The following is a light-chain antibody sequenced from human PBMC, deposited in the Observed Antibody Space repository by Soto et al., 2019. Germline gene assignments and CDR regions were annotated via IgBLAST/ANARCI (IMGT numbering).Light chain of an antibody. V-gene: IGLV2-14*01. Sequence: QSALTQPASVSGSPGQSITISCTGTSSDVGGSNYVSWYQQHPGKAPKLMIYEVNKWPSGVSHRFSGSKSGNTASLTISGLQAEDGADYYCSSNTSSSTLVVFGGGTKLTVL. CDR2: EVN. CDR3: SSNTSSSTLVV. J-gene: IGLJ2*01. CDR1: SSDVGGSNY.